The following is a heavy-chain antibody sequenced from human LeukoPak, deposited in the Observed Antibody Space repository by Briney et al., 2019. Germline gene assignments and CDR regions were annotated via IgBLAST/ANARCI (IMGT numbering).Heavy chain of an antibody. CDR3: ARDTGVVVPAAIYY. D-gene: IGHD2-2*01. CDR2: ISYDGSNK. J-gene: IGHJ4*02. Sequence: GGSLRLSCAASGFTFSSYAMHWVRQAPGKGLEWVAVISYDGSNKYYADSVKGRFTISRDNSKNTLYLQMNSLRAEDTAVYYCARDTGVVVPAAIYYWGQGTLVTVSS. V-gene: IGHV3-30-3*01. CDR1: GFTFSSYA.